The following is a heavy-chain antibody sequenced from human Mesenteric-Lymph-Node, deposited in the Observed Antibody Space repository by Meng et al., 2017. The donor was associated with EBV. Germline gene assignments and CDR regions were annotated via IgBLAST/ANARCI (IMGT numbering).Heavy chain of an antibody. J-gene: IGHJ4*02. CDR3: AKDREQHLEHFLDY. CDR2: MSSDGTTK. D-gene: IGHD1/OR15-1a*01. CDR1: GFSFSDYV. V-gene: IGHV3-30*18. Sequence: QVQLVESGGGVVQSGRALRLSCVASGFSFSDYVMHWVCQAPGRGLEWVALMSSDGTTKIYTDSVRGRFTVSRDISQNTLYLQMNNLRAEDTALYYCAKDREQHLEHFLDYWGQGTLVTVSS.